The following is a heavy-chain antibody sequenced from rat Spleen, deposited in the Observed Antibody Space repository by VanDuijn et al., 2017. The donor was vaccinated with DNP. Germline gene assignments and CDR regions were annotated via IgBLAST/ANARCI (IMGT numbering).Heavy chain of an antibody. Sequence: EVQLQESGSGLVKPSQSLSLTCSVTGYSITSNYLGWIRQFPGNKMEYIGHISYSVTTTYNTSLKSRISITRDTSKNQFFLHLNSVTTEDTATYYCARWTRYFDYWGQGVMVTVSS. J-gene: IGHJ2*01. D-gene: IGHD1-7*01. V-gene: IGHV3-1*01. CDR2: ISYSVTT. CDR1: GYSITSNY. CDR3: ARWTRYFDY.